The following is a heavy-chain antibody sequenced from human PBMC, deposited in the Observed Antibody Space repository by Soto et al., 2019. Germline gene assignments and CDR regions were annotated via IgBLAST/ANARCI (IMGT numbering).Heavy chain of an antibody. V-gene: IGHV3-30-3*01. J-gene: IGHJ4*02. CDR1: GFTFSSYA. CDR2: ISYDGSNK. Sequence: GGSLRLSCTASGFTFSSYAMHWVRQAPGKGLERVAVISYDGSNKYYADSVKGRFTISRDNSKNTLYLQMNSLRAEDTAVYYCARAPNQVPIDYWGQGTLVTVSS. CDR3: ARAPNQVPIDY.